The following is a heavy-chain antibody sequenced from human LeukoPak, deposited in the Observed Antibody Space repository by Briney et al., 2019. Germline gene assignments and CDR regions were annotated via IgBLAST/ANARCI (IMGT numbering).Heavy chain of an antibody. CDR1: GFTFSSYW. Sequence: AGGSLRLSCTASGFTFSSYWMSWVRQAPGEGLEWVANINQDASEKYYVDSVKGRFTISRDNAKNSLYLQMNSLRAEDTAVHYCARGRRVPAAMGNWFDPWGQGTLVTVSS. CDR3: ARGRRVPAAMGNWFDP. V-gene: IGHV3-7*01. J-gene: IGHJ5*02. CDR2: INQDASEK. D-gene: IGHD2-2*01.